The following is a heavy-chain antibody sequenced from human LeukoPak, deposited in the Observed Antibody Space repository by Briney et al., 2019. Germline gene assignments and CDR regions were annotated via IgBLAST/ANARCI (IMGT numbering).Heavy chain of an antibody. J-gene: IGHJ4*02. Sequence: SETLSLTCTVSGGPIRSYYCSWIRQPPGKGLEWIEYIYTSGSTSYNPPRKSRVTMSLDTSKSQFSLKLSSVTATDTAVYYCVRHAGPRYFDFWGQGTLVTVSS. CDR2: IYTSGST. CDR1: GGPIRSYY. V-gene: IGHV4-4*09. CDR3: VRHAGPRYFDF.